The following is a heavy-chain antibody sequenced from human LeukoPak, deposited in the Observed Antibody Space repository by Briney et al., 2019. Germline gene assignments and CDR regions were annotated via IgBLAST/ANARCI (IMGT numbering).Heavy chain of an antibody. V-gene: IGHV1-69*05. J-gene: IGHJ6*03. D-gene: IGHD6-19*01. Sequence: GSSVKVSCKASGGTFSSYAVSWVRQAPGQGLEWMGGIIPIFGTANYAQKFQGRVTITTDESTSTAYMELSSLRSEDTAVYYCASTEQWLVSGLYYYYYMDVWGKGTTVTVSS. CDR3: ASTEQWLVSGLYYYYYMDV. CDR1: GGTFSSYA. CDR2: IIPIFGTA.